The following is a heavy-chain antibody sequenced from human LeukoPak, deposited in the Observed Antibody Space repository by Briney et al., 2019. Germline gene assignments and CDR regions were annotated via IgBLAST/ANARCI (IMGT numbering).Heavy chain of an antibody. Sequence: GGSLRLPCAASGFTFSSYAMSWVRQAPGKGLEWVSAISGSGGSTYYADSVKGRFTISRDNSKNTLYLQMNSLRAEDTAVYYCAKAGYSSSSQKTFYYWGQGTLATVSS. D-gene: IGHD6-13*01. CDR1: GFTFSSYA. CDR2: ISGSGGST. J-gene: IGHJ4*02. V-gene: IGHV3-23*01. CDR3: AKAGYSSSSQKTFYY.